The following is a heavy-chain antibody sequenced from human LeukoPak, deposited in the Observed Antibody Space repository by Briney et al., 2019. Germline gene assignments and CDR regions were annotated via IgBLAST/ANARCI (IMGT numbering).Heavy chain of an antibody. V-gene: IGHV4-59*08. D-gene: IGHD1-26*01. CDR2: ISYSGST. CDR1: GGSISPYY. Sequence: SETLSLTCSISGGSISPYYWSWIQQPPGKGLEWVGFISYSGSTHYNASLMSRVTISVDVSKNQISLRLNSVTAADTAFYYCARHQGSTTYDFWGQGILVTVSS. CDR3: ARHQGSTTYDF. J-gene: IGHJ4*02.